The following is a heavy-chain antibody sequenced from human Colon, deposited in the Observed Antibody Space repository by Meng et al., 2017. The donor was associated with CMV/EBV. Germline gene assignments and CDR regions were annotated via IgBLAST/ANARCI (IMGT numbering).Heavy chain of an antibody. CDR1: GFPFSNYY. CDR2: ISGDGSDL. D-gene: IGHD1-26*01. V-gene: IGHV3-11*04. CDR3: ARGAAFTNYYQDFFDS. Sequence: GESLKISCAASGFPFSNYYMSWIRLAPGKGLEWISYISGDGSDLFYGDSVKGRFTVSRDNAENSLSLQMNSLRVEDTAVYYCARGAAFTNYYQDFFDSWGQGTLVTVSS. J-gene: IGHJ4*02.